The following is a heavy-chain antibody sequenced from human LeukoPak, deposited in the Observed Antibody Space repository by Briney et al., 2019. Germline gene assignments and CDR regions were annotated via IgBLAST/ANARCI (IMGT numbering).Heavy chain of an antibody. D-gene: IGHD3-10*01. CDR3: ARLHQYYYGSGAIRDAFDI. J-gene: IGHJ3*02. Sequence: SETLSLTCTVSGGSISSGIYYWAWIRQPPGKGLEWIGSIYYRGNTYYNPSLKGRVTLSVDTSKNQFSLNLSSVTAADTAVYYCARLHQYYYGSGAIRDAFDIWGQGTMVTVSS. CDR2: IYYRGNT. CDR1: GGSISSGIYY. V-gene: IGHV4-39*01.